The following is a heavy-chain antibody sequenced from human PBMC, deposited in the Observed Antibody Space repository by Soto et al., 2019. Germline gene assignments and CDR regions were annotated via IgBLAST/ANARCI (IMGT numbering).Heavy chain of an antibody. CDR1: GFMFGSYW. V-gene: IGHV3-7*03. D-gene: IGHD4-17*01. Sequence: EVQLVESGGGLVQPGGSLRLSCTASGFMFGSYWMTWARHGPGKGLQWVANIERYGSEKYYVDSVKGRFTISRDNADNSVFLDMNNLRVDDTAIYYCARVRATDYEIDYWGQGALVTVSS. CDR2: IERYGSEK. J-gene: IGHJ4*02. CDR3: ARVRATDYEIDY.